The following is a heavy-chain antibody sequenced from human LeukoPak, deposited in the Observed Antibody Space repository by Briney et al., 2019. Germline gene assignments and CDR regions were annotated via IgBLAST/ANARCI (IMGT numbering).Heavy chain of an antibody. D-gene: IGHD3-3*01. V-gene: IGHV3-30*18. J-gene: IGHJ6*02. CDR1: GLTFSSYG. CDR2: ISYDGSNK. Sequence: GGSLRLSCAASGLTFSSYGMHWVRQAPGKGLEWVAVISYDGSNKYYADSVKGRFTISRDNSKNTLYLQMNSLRAEDTAVYYCAKDLDYDSRWRYYGMDVWGQGTTVTVSS. CDR3: AKDLDYDSRWRYYGMDV.